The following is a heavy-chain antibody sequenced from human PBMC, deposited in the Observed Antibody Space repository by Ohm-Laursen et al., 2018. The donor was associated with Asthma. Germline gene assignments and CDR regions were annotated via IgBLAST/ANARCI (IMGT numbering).Heavy chain of an antibody. CDR3: ARGPDSSGYYLRYWYFDL. Sequence: ASVKVSCKASGYTFTNYYMHWVRQAPGQGLEWMGVIYPRGGTPTYAQKFQGRVTMTRDTSTSTVYMELSSLRSEDTAVYYCARGPDSSGYYLRYWYFDLWGRGTLVTVSS. CDR2: IYPRGGTP. D-gene: IGHD3-22*01. CDR1: GYTFTNYY. J-gene: IGHJ2*01. V-gene: IGHV1-46*01.